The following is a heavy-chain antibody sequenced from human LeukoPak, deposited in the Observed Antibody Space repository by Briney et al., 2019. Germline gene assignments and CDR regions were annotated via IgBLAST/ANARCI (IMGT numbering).Heavy chain of an antibody. V-gene: IGHV4-59*01. J-gene: IGHJ6*02. CDR2: IYYSGST. CDR1: GGSISSYY. Sequence: SDTLSLTCTVSGGSISSYYWSWIRQPPGKGLEWIGYIYYSGSTNYNPSLKSRVTISVDTSKNQFSLKLSSVTAADTVVYYCARDAYYYDSSGYYRYYYYGMDVWGQGTTVTVSS. CDR3: ARDAYYYDSSGYYRYYYYGMDV. D-gene: IGHD3-22*01.